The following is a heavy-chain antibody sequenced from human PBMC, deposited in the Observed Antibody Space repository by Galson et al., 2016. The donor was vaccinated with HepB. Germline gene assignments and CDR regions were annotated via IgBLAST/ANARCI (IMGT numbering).Heavy chain of an antibody. Sequence: TLSLTCTVSGGSINSGGYYWSWIRQHPGKGLEWIGYIYYSGSTYHNPSLKSRVTISVDTSKNQFSLKLSSVTAADTAGYYCARSLGYCSSTSCYFSWYFDLWGRGTLVTVSS. V-gene: IGHV4-31*03. D-gene: IGHD2-2*01. CDR3: ARSLGYCSSTSCYFSWYFDL. J-gene: IGHJ2*01. CDR2: IYYSGST. CDR1: GGSINSGGYY.